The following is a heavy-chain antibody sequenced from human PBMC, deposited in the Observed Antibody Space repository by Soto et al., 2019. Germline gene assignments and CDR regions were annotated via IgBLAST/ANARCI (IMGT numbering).Heavy chain of an antibody. CDR3: AREVRGITYYYGSGSYGLDY. CDR1: GGSFSGYY. V-gene: IGHV4-34*01. J-gene: IGHJ4*02. CDR2: INHRGST. D-gene: IGHD3-10*01. Sequence: SETLSLTCAVYGGSFSGYYWSWIRKPPGKGLEWIGEINHRGSTNYNPSLKSRVTISVDTSKNQFSLKLSSVTAADTAVYYCAREVRGITYYYGSGSYGLDYWGQGTLVTVS.